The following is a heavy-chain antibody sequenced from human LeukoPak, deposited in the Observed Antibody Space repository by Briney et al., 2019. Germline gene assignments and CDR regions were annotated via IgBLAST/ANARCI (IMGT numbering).Heavy chain of an antibody. D-gene: IGHD2-21*02. CDR2: IYPGDSDT. Sequence: GESLKISCKASGYSFTTYWIGWVRQMPGKGLEWMGIIYPGDSDTRYSPSFQGQVTISADKSISTAYLQWSSLKASDTAMYYCARRPYCGGDCFDAFDIWGQGTMVTVSS. CDR3: ARRPYCGGDCFDAFDI. V-gene: IGHV5-51*01. J-gene: IGHJ3*02. CDR1: GYSFTTYW.